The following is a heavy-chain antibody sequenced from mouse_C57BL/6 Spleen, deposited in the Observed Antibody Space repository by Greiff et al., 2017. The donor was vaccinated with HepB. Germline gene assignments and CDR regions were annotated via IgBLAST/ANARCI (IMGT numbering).Heavy chain of an antibody. V-gene: IGHV1-55*01. CDR3: ERSRGDMDY. CDR2: IYPGSGST. J-gene: IGHJ4*01. D-gene: IGHD1-1*01. Sequence: QVQLQQSGAELVKPGASVKMSCKASGYTFTSYCIHWVKQRPGQGLEWIGDIYPGSGSTKYNEKFKSKATLTADTSSSTAYMQLSSLTSEDSAVYRYERSRGDMDYWGQGTTVTVSS. CDR1: GYTFTSYC.